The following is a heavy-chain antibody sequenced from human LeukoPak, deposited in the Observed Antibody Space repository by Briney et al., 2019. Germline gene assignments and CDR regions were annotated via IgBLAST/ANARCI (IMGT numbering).Heavy chain of an antibody. J-gene: IGHJ6*02. CDR1: GYTFTSYY. Sequence: ASVKVSCKASGYTFTSYYMHWVRQAPGQGLEWMGWISAYNGNTNYAQKLQGRVTMTTDTSTSTAYMELRSLRSDDTAVYYCARDWSIVVVVAATRYYYYYGMDAWGQGTTVTVSS. D-gene: IGHD2-15*01. CDR3: ARDWSIVVVVAATRYYYYYGMDA. CDR2: ISAYNGNT. V-gene: IGHV1-18*04.